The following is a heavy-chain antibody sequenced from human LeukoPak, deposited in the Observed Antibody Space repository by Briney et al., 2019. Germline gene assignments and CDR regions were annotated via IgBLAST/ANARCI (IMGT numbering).Heavy chain of an antibody. CDR3: ARGSSSWYFDY. CDR2: IYYSGST. D-gene: IGHD6-13*01. CDR1: GGSISSYY. J-gene: IGHJ4*02. V-gene: IGHV4-59*01. Sequence: SETLSLTCTVSGGSISSYYWSWIRQPPGKGLEWIGYIYYSGSTNYNPSLKSRVTISVDTSKNQFSLKLSSVTAADTAVYYCARGSSSWYFDYWGQGTLVTVSS.